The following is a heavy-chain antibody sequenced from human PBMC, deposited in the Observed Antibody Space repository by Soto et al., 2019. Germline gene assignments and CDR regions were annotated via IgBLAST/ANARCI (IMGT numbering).Heavy chain of an antibody. Sequence: SETLSLTCTVSGGSISSYYCSWMRQPPGKGLEWIGYIYYSGSTNYNPSLKSRVTISVDTSKNQFSLELSSVTAADTAVYYCARDSGYSYANYYYYGMDVWGQGTTVTVSS. D-gene: IGHD5-18*01. CDR2: IYYSGST. J-gene: IGHJ6*02. CDR3: ARDSGYSYANYYYYGMDV. CDR1: GGSISSYY. V-gene: IGHV4-59*01.